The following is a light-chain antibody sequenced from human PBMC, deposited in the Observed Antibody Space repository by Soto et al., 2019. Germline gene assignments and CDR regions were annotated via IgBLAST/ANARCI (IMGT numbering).Light chain of an antibody. CDR1: QTISSW. Sequence: DIQITQSPSTLSGSVGDRVTITCRASQTISSWLAWYQQKPGEAPKLLIYKASTLKSGVPSRFSGSGSGTEFTLTISSLQPDDFATYYCQHYNSYSEACGQGTKVDIK. CDR3: QHYNSYSEA. J-gene: IGKJ1*01. CDR2: KAS. V-gene: IGKV1-5*03.